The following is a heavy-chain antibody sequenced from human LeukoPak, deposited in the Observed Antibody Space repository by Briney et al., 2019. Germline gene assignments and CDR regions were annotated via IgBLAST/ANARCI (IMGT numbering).Heavy chain of an antibody. CDR1: GGSIDSTNW. J-gene: IGHJ4*02. D-gene: IGHD3-16*02. CDR3: VRSHDHLWGNYPDY. V-gene: IGHV4/OR15-8*01. CDR2: IHHDGRI. Sequence: SETLSLTCDVSGGSIDSTNWWNWVRQPPGKGLEWIGEIHHDGRINYNPSLKSRVTLSVDKSKNQFSLRLNSVTAADTAMYYCVRSHDHLWGNYPDYWGQGTLVTVSS.